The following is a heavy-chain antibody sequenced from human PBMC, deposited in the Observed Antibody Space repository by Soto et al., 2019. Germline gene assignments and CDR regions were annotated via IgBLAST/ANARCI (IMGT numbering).Heavy chain of an antibody. CDR1: GGSISSGGYY. Sequence: SETLSLTCTVSGGSISSGGYYWSWIRQHPGKGLEWIGYIYYSGSTYYNPSLKSRVTISVDTSKNQFSLKLSSVTAADTAVYYCARVYRDYFDYWGQGTLVTVSS. J-gene: IGHJ4*02. CDR3: ARVYRDYFDY. V-gene: IGHV4-31*03. D-gene: IGHD2-2*02. CDR2: IYYSGST.